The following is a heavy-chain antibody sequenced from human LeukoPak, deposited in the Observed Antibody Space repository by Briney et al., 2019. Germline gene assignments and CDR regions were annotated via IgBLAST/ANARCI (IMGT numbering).Heavy chain of an antibody. CDR2: LFYGGST. V-gene: IGHV4-59*01. Sequence: SETLSLTCAVAGASISSYFWSWIRQPPGKGLEWIAYLFYGGSTDYNPSLTGRVTISVDASKNHFSLKLSSMTAADTAVYYCARGVAAAATGAFDIWGQGTMVTVSS. J-gene: IGHJ3*02. D-gene: IGHD6-13*01. CDR3: ARGVAAAATGAFDI. CDR1: GASISSYF.